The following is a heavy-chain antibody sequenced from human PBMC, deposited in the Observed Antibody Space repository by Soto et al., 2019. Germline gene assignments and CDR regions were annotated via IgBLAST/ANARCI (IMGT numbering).Heavy chain of an antibody. V-gene: IGHV4-39*01. CDR2: IYYSGST. D-gene: IGHD1-1*01. Sequence: SETLSLTCTVSGGSISSSSYYWGWIRQPPGKGLEWIGSIYYSGSTYYNPSLKSRVTISVDTSKNQFSLKLSSVTAADTAVYYCARHELERATPRIWFDPWGQGTLVTVSS. J-gene: IGHJ5*02. CDR3: ARHELERATPRIWFDP. CDR1: GGSISSSSYY.